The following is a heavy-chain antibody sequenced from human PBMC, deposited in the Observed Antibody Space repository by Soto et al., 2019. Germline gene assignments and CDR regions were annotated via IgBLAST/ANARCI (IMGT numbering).Heavy chain of an antibody. CDR1: GFTFSNYA. J-gene: IGHJ4*02. V-gene: IGHV3-23*01. CDR2: ISKSGGGT. D-gene: IGHD6-13*01. Sequence: GGSLRLSCAASGFTFSNYAMSWVRQAPGKGLEWVSSISKSGGGTYYADSVKGRFTISRDNSKNTLYLQMNSLKAEDTAVYSCAKTSSLFDYWGQGTLVTVSS. CDR3: AKTSSLFDY.